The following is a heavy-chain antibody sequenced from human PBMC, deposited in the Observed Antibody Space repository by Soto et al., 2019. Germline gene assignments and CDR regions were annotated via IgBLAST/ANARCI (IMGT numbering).Heavy chain of an antibody. Sequence: AGGSLRLSCAASGFTFSSYSMNWVRQAPGKGLEWVSSISSSSSYIYYADSVKGRFTISRDNAKNSLYLQMNSLRAEDTAVYYCARGDYHDTSGPFSDAFDVWGQGTMVTVSS. CDR2: ISSSSSYI. D-gene: IGHD3-22*01. CDR1: GFTFSSYS. CDR3: ARGDYHDTSGPFSDAFDV. J-gene: IGHJ3*01. V-gene: IGHV3-21*01.